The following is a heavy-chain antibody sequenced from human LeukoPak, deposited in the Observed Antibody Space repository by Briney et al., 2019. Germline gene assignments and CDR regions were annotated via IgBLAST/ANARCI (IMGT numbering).Heavy chain of an antibody. CDR1: GFTFTTYA. Sequence: GGSLRLSCAASGFTFTTYAMHWVRQAPGRGLEYVSAISTDGGGTYYANSVKGRFTISRDNSKNTLYLQMGSLRVEDMAVYYCARYSSGSCYDYWGQGTLVAVSS. J-gene: IGHJ4*02. CDR3: ARYSSGSCYDY. CDR2: ISTDGGGT. D-gene: IGHD6-13*01. V-gene: IGHV3-64*01.